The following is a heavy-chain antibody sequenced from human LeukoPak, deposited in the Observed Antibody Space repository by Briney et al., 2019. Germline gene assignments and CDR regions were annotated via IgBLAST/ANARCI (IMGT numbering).Heavy chain of an antibody. CDR3: AKDIQLST. J-gene: IGHJ3*01. V-gene: IGHV4-4*02. Sequence: SGTLSLTCAVSGGSISSSNWWTWVRQPPGKGLEWIGEIYHSGSTNYNPSLKSRRTMSVDKSKNQFSLKLSSVTAADTAIYYCAKDIQLSTWGLGTMVTVSS. CDR2: IYHSGST. D-gene: IGHD5-24*01. CDR1: GGSISSSNW.